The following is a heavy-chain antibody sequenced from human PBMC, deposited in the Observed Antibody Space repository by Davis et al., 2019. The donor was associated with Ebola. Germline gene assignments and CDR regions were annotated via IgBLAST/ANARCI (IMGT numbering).Heavy chain of an antibody. V-gene: IGHV4-39*07. J-gene: IGHJ4*02. CDR2: IYYSGST. CDR1: GGSISSSSYY. Sequence: MPGGSLRLSCTVSGGSISSSSYYWGWIRQPPGKGLEWIGSIYYSGSTYYNPSLKSRVTISVDTSKNQFSLKLSSVTAADTAVYYCARGGSGSYKDWGQGTLVTVSS. D-gene: IGHD1-26*01. CDR3: ARGGSGSYKD.